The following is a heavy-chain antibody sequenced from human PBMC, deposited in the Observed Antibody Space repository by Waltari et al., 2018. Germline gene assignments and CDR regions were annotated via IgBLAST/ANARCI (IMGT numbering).Heavy chain of an antibody. Sequence: QVQLVESGGGVVQPGRSLRRACAAPGFTFSRYAMHWVRQAPGKGLGWVAVISYDGSNKYYADSVKGRFTISRDNSKNTLYLQMNSLRAEDTAVYYCARGLDNGDYWGQGTLVTVSS. CDR3: ARGLDNGDY. D-gene: IGHD1-20*01. CDR2: ISYDGSNK. CDR1: GFTFSRYA. V-gene: IGHV3-30-3*01. J-gene: IGHJ4*02.